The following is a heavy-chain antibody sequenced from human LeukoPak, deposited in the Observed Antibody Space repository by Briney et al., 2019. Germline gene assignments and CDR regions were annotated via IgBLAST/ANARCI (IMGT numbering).Heavy chain of an antibody. CDR1: GFTFSSFG. D-gene: IGHD6-13*01. V-gene: IGHV3-23*01. CDR2: ISGSGSST. Sequence: PGGSLRLSCAASGFTFSSFGISWVSQAPGKGLEWVSSISGSGSSTYYADSVKGRFTISRDNSKNTVYLQMNSLRADDTAVYYCAKDSTYSNTWDYFDYWGRGALVSVSS. CDR3: AKDSTYSNTWDYFDY. J-gene: IGHJ4*02.